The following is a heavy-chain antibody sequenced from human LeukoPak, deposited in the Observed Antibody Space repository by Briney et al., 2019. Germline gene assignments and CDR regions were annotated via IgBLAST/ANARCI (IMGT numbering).Heavy chain of an antibody. CDR1: GFTFTNYP. V-gene: IGHV3-30*04. CDR3: ASPYYYDRSSSYHFIDH. D-gene: IGHD3-22*01. J-gene: IGHJ4*02. Sequence: GGSLRLSCAASGFTFTNYPIHWVRQAPGKGLEWVTVISYDGSTKYYADSVKGRFSISRDNSKNTQHLQMNNLRTEDTAVYYCASPYYYDRSSSYHFIDHWGRGTLVTVSS. CDR2: ISYDGSTK.